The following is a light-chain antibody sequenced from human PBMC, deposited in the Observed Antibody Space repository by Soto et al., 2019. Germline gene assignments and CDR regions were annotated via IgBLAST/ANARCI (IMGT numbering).Light chain of an antibody. V-gene: IGKV3-20*01. J-gene: IGKJ4*01. Sequence: EIVLTQSPGTLSLSPGERATLSCRASQSVSSGYFAWYQQKPGQAPRLLIYGASSRATGIPDKFSGSGSGTDFTLTISRLEPEDVAVYYCQQDGSSPLTFGGGTKVEIQ. CDR2: GAS. CDR3: QQDGSSPLT. CDR1: QSVSSGY.